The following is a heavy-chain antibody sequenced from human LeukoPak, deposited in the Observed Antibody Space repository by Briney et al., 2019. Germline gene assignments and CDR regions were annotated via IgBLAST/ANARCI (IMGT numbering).Heavy chain of an antibody. CDR1: GGSISSYY. D-gene: IGHD6-19*01. J-gene: IGHJ5*02. CDR2: IYYSGST. Sequence: PSETLSLTCTVSGGSISSYYWSWIRQPPGKGLEWIGYIYYSGSTNYNPSLKSRVTISVDTSKNQFSLKLSSVTAADTAVYYCARDPQLAVAPRGWFDPWGQGTLVTVSS. CDR3: ARDPQLAVAPRGWFDP. V-gene: IGHV4-59*01.